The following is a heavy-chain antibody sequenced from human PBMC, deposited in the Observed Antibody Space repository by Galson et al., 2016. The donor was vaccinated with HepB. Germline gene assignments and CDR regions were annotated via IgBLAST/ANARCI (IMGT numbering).Heavy chain of an antibody. Sequence: SLRLSCPASGFSFFNYNMNWVRQAPGKGLEWVSSISRSSGYIYYADSVKGRFTISRDNARNTLYLHMSSLRADDTAVYYCARDAYESAGVSHIDYWGRGTLVTVSS. D-gene: IGHD2-8*01. CDR3: ARDAYESAGVSHIDY. J-gene: IGHJ4*02. V-gene: IGHV3-21*01. CDR2: ISRSSGYI. CDR1: GFSFFNYN.